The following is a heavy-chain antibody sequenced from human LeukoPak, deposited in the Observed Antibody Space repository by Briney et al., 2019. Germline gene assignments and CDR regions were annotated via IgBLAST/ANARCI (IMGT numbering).Heavy chain of an antibody. CDR3: ARDLVDTAMVYYYYYYMDV. CDR1: GFTFSSFS. J-gene: IGHJ6*03. V-gene: IGHV3-21*01. CDR2: TSSSSTYI. D-gene: IGHD5-18*01. Sequence: AGYLTLSCAASGFTFSSFSMNWVRHAQGKGLVWITSTSSSSTYIYYTVSVKGRFTISRDNAKNSLYLQMNSLRAEDTAVYYCARDLVDTAMVYYYYYYMDVWGKGTTVTVSS.